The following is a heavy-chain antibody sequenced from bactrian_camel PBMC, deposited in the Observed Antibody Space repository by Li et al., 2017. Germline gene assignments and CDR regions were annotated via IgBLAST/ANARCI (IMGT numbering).Heavy chain of an antibody. CDR1: GFTDGDPE. Sequence: VQLVESGGGSVLAGGSLRLSCEASGFTDGDPEMSWVRQVPGKGLEWISGISGDSTFYADAVKGRFTISKDDDKNTLYLQLNSLKTEDTAMYYCGKPTSSWRGVPLDWGQGTQVTVS. D-gene: IGHD4*01. J-gene: IGHJ4*01. CDR3: GKPTSSWRGVPLD. V-gene: IGHV3-1*01. CDR2: ISGDST.